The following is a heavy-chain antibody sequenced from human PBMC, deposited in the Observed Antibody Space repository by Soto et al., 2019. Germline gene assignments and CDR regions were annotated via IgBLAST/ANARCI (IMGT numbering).Heavy chain of an antibody. CDR2: IKSKTDGGTT. Sequence: EVQLVESGGGLVKPGGSLRLSCAASGFTFSNAWMSWVRQAPGKGLEWVGRIKSKTDGGTTDYAAPVKGRFTISRDDSKNTLYLQMNSLRAEDTAVYYCAKTRGYSYGTVLGAFDIWGQGTMVTVSS. CDR3: AKTRGYSYGTVLGAFDI. D-gene: IGHD5-18*01. V-gene: IGHV3-15*01. J-gene: IGHJ3*02. CDR1: GFTFSNAW.